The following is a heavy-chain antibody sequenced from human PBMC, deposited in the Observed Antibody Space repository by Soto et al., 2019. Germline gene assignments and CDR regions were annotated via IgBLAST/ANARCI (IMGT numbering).Heavy chain of an antibody. CDR2: ISAYNGNT. V-gene: IGHV1-18*01. J-gene: IGHJ6*02. CDR1: GYTFTSYG. D-gene: IGHD3-10*01. Sequence: GASVKVSCKASGYTFTSYGISWVRQAPGQRLEWMGWISAYNGNTNYAQKLQGRVTMTTDTSTSTAYMELRSLRSDDTAVYYCARGRGSRIPTYYYYGMGVWGQGTTDTVSS. CDR3: ARGRGSRIPTYYYYGMGV.